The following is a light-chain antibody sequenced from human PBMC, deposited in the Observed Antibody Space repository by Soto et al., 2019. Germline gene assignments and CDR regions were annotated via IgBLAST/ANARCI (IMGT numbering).Light chain of an antibody. V-gene: IGKV1-39*01. CDR3: QQSYSTLSIT. CDR2: AAS. Sequence: DIQMTQSPSSLSASVGDRVTNTCRASESISRHLNWYQQKPGKAPNLLIYAASSLQNGVPSRFSGSGSGTDFTLTISNLQPEDFATYYCQQSYSTLSITFGQGTRLEIK. CDR1: ESISRH. J-gene: IGKJ5*01.